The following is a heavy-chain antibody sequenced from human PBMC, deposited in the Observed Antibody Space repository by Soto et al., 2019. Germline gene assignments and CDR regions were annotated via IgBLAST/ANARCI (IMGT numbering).Heavy chain of an antibody. CDR1: GGSISSSNW. V-gene: IGHV4-4*02. CDR3: ASLRVVPAATFGRWFDP. CDR2: IYYSGST. J-gene: IGHJ5*02. D-gene: IGHD2-2*01. Sequence: SETLSLTCAVSGGSISSSNWWSWVRQPPGKGLEWIGYIYYSGSTYYNPSLKSRVTISVDTSKNQFSLKLSSVTAADTAVYYCASLRVVPAATFGRWFDPWGQGTLVTVSS.